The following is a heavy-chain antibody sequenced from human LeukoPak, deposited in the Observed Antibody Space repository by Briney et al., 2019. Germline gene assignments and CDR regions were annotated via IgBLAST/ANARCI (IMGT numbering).Heavy chain of an antibody. CDR2: IYYSGST. D-gene: IGHD3-10*01. CDR3: ASGYYYGSGSYYNVFDY. CDR1: GGSISSYY. J-gene: IGHJ4*02. Sequence: SETLSLTCTASGGSISSYYWSWIRQPPGKGLEWIGYIYYSGSTNYNPSLKSRVTISVDTSKNQFSLKLSSVTAADTAVYYCASGYYYGSGSYYNVFDYWGQGTLVTVSS. V-gene: IGHV4-59*08.